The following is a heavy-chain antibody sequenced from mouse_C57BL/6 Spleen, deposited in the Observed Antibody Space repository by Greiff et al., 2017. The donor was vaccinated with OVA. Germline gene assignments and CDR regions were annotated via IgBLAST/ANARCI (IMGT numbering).Heavy chain of an antibody. J-gene: IGHJ4*01. D-gene: IGHD2-2*01. Sequence: VQLQQSGAELVRPGASVTLSCKASGYTFTDYEMHWVKQTPVHGLEWIGAIDPETGGTAYNQKFKGKAILTADKSSSTAYMELRSLSAEDSAVYYCTRAGYDGFWDGYAMDYWGQGTSVTVSS. CDR3: TRAGYDGFWDGYAMDY. CDR1: GYTFTDYE. V-gene: IGHV1-15*01. CDR2: IDPETGGT.